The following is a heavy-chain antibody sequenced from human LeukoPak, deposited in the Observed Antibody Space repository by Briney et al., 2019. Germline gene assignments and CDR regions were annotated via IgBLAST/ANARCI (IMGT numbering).Heavy chain of an antibody. CDR2: ISSSSSYI. V-gene: IGHV3-21*01. CDR1: GFTFSCYS. CDR3: ARDLIQFAHYYDSSGSISLGY. D-gene: IGHD3-22*01. J-gene: IGHJ4*02. Sequence: GGSLRLSCAASGFTFSCYSMNWVRQAPGKGLEWVSSISSSSSYIYYADSVKGRFTISRDNSKNTLYLQMNSLRAEDTAVYYCARDLIQFAHYYDSSGSISLGYWGQGTLVTVSS.